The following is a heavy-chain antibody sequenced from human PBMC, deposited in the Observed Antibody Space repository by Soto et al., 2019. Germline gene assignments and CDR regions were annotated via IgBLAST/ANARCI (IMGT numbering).Heavy chain of an antibody. Sequence: GASVTVSCTASGGTLSSYAISWVRQAPGQGLEWMGGIIPIFGTANYAQKFQGRVTITADESTSTAYMELSSLRSEDTAVYYCARDRDSSGYSDAFDIWGQGTMVTVSS. CDR2: IIPIFGTA. D-gene: IGHD3-22*01. V-gene: IGHV1-69*13. CDR3: ARDRDSSGYSDAFDI. CDR1: GGTLSSYA. J-gene: IGHJ3*02.